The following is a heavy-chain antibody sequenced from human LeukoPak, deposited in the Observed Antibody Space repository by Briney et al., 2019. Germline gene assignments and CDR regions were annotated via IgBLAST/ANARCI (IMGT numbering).Heavy chain of an antibody. Sequence: PGGSLRLSCAASGFTFNSYSMNWVRQAPGKGLEWVSCISSSSSTIYYADSVKGRFTISRDNAKNSLYLQMNSLRAEDTAVYYCARAGWGGSQYDVFDIWGQGTMVTVSS. CDR1: GFTFNSYS. CDR2: ISSSSSTI. CDR3: ARAGWGGSQYDVFDI. J-gene: IGHJ3*02. V-gene: IGHV3-48*01. D-gene: IGHD1-26*01.